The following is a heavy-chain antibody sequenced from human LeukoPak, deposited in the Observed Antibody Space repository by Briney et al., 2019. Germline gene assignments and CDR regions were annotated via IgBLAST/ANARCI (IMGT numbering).Heavy chain of an antibody. Sequence: SETLSLTCAVSGYSISNDYYWGWIRQPPGKGLEWIGSIYHSGSTYYNPSLKSRVTISVDTSKNQFSLKLSSVTAADTAVYYCARVPMIVVVTEYYFDYWGQGTLVTVSS. CDR3: ARVPMIVVVTEYYFDY. J-gene: IGHJ4*02. V-gene: IGHV4-38-2*01. D-gene: IGHD3-22*01. CDR2: IYHSGST. CDR1: GYSISNDYY.